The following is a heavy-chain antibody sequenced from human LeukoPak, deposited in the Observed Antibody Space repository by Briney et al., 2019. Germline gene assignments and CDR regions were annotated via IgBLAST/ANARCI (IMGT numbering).Heavy chain of an antibody. J-gene: IGHJ5*02. CDR3: AREDLGIVVVPANVNWFDP. CDR1: GGTFSSYA. CDR2: IIPILGIA. Sequence: SVKVSCKASGGTFSSYAISWVRQAPGQGLEWMGRIIPILGIANYAQKFQGRVTITADKSTSTAYMELSSLRSEDTAVYYCAREDLGIVVVPANVNWFDPWGQGTLVTVSS. V-gene: IGHV1-69*04. D-gene: IGHD2-2*01.